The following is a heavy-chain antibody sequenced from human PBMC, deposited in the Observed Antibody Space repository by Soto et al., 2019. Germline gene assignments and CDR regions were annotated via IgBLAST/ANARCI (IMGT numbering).Heavy chain of an antibody. D-gene: IGHD6-13*01. V-gene: IGHV1-18*01. J-gene: IGHJ4*02. Sequence: QVQLVQSGAEVKKPGASVKVSCKTSGYTFTNYGISWVRQAPGQGLEWMGWISAYNGNTNYAQKVQGRLTMTTDTSTTTAYMELRSLRSDDTAVYYCARAEYSSSWSDSWGQGTLVTVSS. CDR3: ARAEYSSSWSDS. CDR2: ISAYNGNT. CDR1: GYTFTNYG.